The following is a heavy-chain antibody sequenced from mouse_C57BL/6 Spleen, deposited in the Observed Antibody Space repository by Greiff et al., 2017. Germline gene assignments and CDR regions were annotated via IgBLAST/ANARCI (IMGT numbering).Heavy chain of an antibody. Sequence: EVQRVESGPVLVKPGPSVKISCKASGFTFTDYYMHWVKQSHGKSLEWIGLVYPYTGGTSYNQKFKGKATLTVDTSSSTAYMELNSLTSEDSAVYYCARYETGMFAYWGQGTLVTVSA. CDR3: ARYETGMFAY. D-gene: IGHD4-1*01. CDR1: GFTFTDYY. J-gene: IGHJ3*01. V-gene: IGHV1-36*01. CDR2: VYPYTGGT.